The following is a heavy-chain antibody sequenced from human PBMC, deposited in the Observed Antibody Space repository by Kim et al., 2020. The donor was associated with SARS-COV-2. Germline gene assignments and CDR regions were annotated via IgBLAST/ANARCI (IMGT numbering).Heavy chain of an antibody. D-gene: IGHD6-6*01. CDR2: INTNTGNP. CDR1: GYTFTSYA. V-gene: IGHV7-4-1*02. Sequence: ASVKVSCKASGYTFTSYAMNWVRQAPGQGLEWMGWINTNTGNPTYAQGFTGRFVFSLDTSVSTAYLQISSLKAEDTAVYYCARRPQPAGLKPTSNRGSSSAENDYWGQGTLVTVSS. J-gene: IGHJ4*02. CDR3: ARRPQPAGLKPTSNRGSSSAENDY.